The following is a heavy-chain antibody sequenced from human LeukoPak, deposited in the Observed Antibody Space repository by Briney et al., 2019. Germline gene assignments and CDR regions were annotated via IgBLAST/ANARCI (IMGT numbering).Heavy chain of an antibody. V-gene: IGHV3-48*03. D-gene: IGHD2-15*01. CDR3: AKDFIVEGENGFDP. CDR2: LSSSGSAF. Sequence: GGSLRLSCEDSGFTFRSYEMNWVRQAPGKGLEWIAYLSSSGSAFSYADSVKGRFTISRDNSKNTLYLQMNSLRAEDTAVYYCAKDFIVEGENGFDPWGQGTLVTVSS. J-gene: IGHJ5*02. CDR1: GFTFRSYE.